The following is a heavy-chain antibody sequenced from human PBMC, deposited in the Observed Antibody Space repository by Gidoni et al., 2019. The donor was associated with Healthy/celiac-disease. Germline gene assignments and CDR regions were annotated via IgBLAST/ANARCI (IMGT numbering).Heavy chain of an antibody. V-gene: IGHV4-34*01. Sequence: QVQLQQWGAGLLKPSETLSLTCAVYGGSFSGYYWSWIRQPPGKGLEWIGEINHRGSTNYNPSLKSRVTISVDTSKNQFSLKLSSVTAADTAVYYCASLSGGSNDYWGQGTLVNVSS. CDR2: INHRGST. J-gene: IGHJ4*02. CDR3: ASLSGGSNDY. D-gene: IGHD1-26*01. CDR1: GGSFSGYY.